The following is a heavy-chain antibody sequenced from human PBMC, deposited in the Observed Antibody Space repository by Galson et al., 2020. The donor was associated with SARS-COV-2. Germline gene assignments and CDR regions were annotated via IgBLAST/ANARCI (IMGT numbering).Heavy chain of an antibody. CDR3: ARDEGIRGYNYGRLYYGMDV. D-gene: IGHD5-18*01. J-gene: IGHJ6*02. V-gene: IGHV3-21*01. CDR1: GFPFSTYS. CDR2: ISTSSRYT. Sequence: NSGGSLRLSCAASGFPFSTYSMNWVRLAPGKGLEWVSSISTSSRYTYYVDSVKGRFSISRDNPRNSLYLQMNSLRAEDTAVYYCARDEGIRGYNYGRLYYGMDVWGQGTTVTVSS.